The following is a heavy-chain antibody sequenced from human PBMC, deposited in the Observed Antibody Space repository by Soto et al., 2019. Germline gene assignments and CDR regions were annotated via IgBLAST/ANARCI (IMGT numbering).Heavy chain of an antibody. CDR2: INPNSGGT. J-gene: IGHJ5*02. CDR3: ARDPKGYSYPSIWFDP. D-gene: IGHD5-18*01. CDR1: GYTFTGYY. V-gene: IGHV1-2*04. Sequence: QVQLVQSGAEVKKPGASVKVSCKASGYTFTGYYMHWVRQAPGQGLEWMGWINPNSGGTNYAQKFQGWVTMTRDTSISTAYMELSRLRSDDTAVYYCARDPKGYSYPSIWFDPWGQGTLVTVSS.